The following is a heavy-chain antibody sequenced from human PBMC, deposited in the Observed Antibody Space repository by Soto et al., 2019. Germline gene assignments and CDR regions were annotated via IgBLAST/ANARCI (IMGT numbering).Heavy chain of an antibody. CDR2: IYPGDSDT. CDR3: ARHAVDPNYYYGMDV. CDR1: GYSFTSYW. Sequence: PGESLKISCKGAGYSFTSYWSGWVRQMPGKGLEWMGIIYPGDSDTRYSPSFQGQVTISADKSISTAYLQWSSLKASDTAMYYCARHAVDPNYYYGMDVWGQGTTVTVSS. V-gene: IGHV5-51*01. J-gene: IGHJ6*02. D-gene: IGHD3-9*01.